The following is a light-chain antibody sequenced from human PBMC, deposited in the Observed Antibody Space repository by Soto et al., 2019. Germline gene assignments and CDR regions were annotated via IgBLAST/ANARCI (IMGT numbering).Light chain of an antibody. CDR2: GAS. V-gene: IGKV3-15*01. J-gene: IGKJ1*01. Sequence: MTQSPDTLSVSPGDRVTLSCRASHSVGTNLAWYQQKPGQAPRLLICGASARATDVPVRFSGSGSGTEFTLTISSLQSEDFAIYYCQQYNNWPTWTFGPGTRVEIK. CDR3: QQYNNWPTWT. CDR1: HSVGTN.